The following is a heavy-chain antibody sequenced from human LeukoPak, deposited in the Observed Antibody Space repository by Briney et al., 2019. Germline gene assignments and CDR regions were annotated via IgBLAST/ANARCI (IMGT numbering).Heavy chain of an antibody. CDR2: NSSDTT. V-gene: IGHV3-48*02. D-gene: IGHD3-10*01. CDR3: ARDLHYAFDI. Sequence: GGSLRLSCAASGFTFSGYAMHWVRQAPGKGLEWVSHNSSDTTYADSVKGRFTISRDNAKNSLYLQMNSLRDEDTAVYYCARDLHYAFDIWGQGTMVTASS. J-gene: IGHJ3*02. CDR1: GFTFSGYA.